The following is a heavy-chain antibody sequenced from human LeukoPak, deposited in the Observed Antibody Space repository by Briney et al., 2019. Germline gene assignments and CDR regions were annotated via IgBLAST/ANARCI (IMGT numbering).Heavy chain of an antibody. CDR3: ARDHGYSSSGAYYYYMDV. D-gene: IGHD6-6*01. CDR2: IIPIFGTA. V-gene: IGHV1-69*05. CDR1: GGTFSSYA. Sequence: ASVTVSCKASGGTFSSYAISWVRQAPGQGLEWMGGIIPIFGTANYAQKFQGRVTITTDESTSTAYMELSSLRSEDTAVYYCARDHGYSSSGAYYYYMDVWGKGTTVTVSS. J-gene: IGHJ6*03.